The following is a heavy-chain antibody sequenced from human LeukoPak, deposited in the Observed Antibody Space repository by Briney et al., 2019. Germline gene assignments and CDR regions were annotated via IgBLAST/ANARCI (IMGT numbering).Heavy chain of an antibody. J-gene: IGHJ4*02. CDR2: IKSKTDGGTT. V-gene: IGHV3-15*01. Sequence: GGSLRLSCAASGFTFSSHGMNWVRQAPGKGLEWVGRIKSKTDGGTTDYAAPVKGRFTISRDDSKNTLYLQMNSLKTEDTAVYYCTTTIVGATIASLYYFDYWGQGTLVTVSS. CDR1: GFTFSSHG. CDR3: TTTIVGATIASLYYFDY. D-gene: IGHD1-26*01.